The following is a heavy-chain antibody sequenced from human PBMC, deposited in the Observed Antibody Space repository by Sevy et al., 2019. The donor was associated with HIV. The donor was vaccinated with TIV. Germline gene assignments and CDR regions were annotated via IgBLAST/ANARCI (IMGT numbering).Heavy chain of an antibody. J-gene: IGHJ6*03. CDR2: IYYSGST. CDR3: ARRRIDFWSGYPIRTSYYYYYMDV. V-gene: IGHV4-59*01. D-gene: IGHD3-3*01. Sequence: SETLSLTCTVSGGSISSYYWSWIRQPPGKGLEWIGYIYYSGSTNYNPSLKSRVTISVDTSKNQFSLNLSSVTAADTAVYYCARRRIDFWSGYPIRTSYYYYYMDVWGKGTTVTVSS. CDR1: GGSISSYY.